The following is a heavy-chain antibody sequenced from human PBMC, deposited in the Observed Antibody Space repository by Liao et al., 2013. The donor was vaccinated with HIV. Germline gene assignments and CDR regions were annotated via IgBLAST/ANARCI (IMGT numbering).Heavy chain of an antibody. V-gene: IGHV4-61*02. CDR1: GGSISSSKDY. J-gene: IGHJ3*02. CDR3: ARLKGDGSAWYERFGFDI. Sequence: QVQLQESGPGLVKPSQTLSLTCTVSGGSISSSKDYWSWIRQPAGKGLEWVGHIYSSGSTKYHPSLKSRLTISVDTSKNQFSLKLRSVTASDTAVYYCARLKGDGSAWYERFGFDIWGQGTMVVVSS. CDR2: IYSSGST. D-gene: IGHD6-19*01.